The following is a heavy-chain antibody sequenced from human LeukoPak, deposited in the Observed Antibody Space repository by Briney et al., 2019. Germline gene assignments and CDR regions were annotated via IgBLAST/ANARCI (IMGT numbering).Heavy chain of an antibody. CDR1: GGSISSYY. Sequence: PSETLSLTCTVSGGSISSYYWSWIRQPPGKGLEWIGYIYYSGSTNYNPSLKSRVTISVDTSKNQFSLKLSSVTAADTAVYYCARGRKPTPRYYYDSSGYYLDYWGQGTLVTVSS. CDR3: ARGRKPTPRYYYDSSGYYLDY. V-gene: IGHV4-59*12. D-gene: IGHD3-22*01. J-gene: IGHJ4*02. CDR2: IYYSGST.